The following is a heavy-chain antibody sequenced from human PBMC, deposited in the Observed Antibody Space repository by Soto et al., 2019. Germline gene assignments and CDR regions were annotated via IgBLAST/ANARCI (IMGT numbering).Heavy chain of an antibody. V-gene: IGHV1-69*02. J-gene: IGHJ4*02. D-gene: IGHD2-15*01. CDR2: IIPILGIA. CDR1: GGTFSSYT. CDR3: ATQAYCSGGSCYPDY. Sequence: QVQLVQSGAEVKKPGSSVKVSCKASGGTFSSYTISWVRQAPGQGLEWMGRIIPILGIANYAQKFQGRVTIPADKSTSPAYMEVSSLLSEDTAVYYCATQAYCSGGSCYPDYWGQGTLVTVSS.